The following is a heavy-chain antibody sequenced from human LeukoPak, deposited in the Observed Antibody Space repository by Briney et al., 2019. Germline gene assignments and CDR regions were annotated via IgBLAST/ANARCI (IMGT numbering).Heavy chain of an antibody. V-gene: IGHV3-23*01. Sequence: PGGSLRLSCAASGFTFSSYAMSWVRQAPGKGLEWVSAISGSGGSTYYADSVKGRFTISRDNSKNTLYLQMNSLRAEDTAVYYCAKSDDSSGYYQKDAFDIWGQGTMVTVSS. D-gene: IGHD3-22*01. CDR1: GFTFSSYA. CDR3: AKSDDSSGYYQKDAFDI. CDR2: ISGSGGST. J-gene: IGHJ3*02.